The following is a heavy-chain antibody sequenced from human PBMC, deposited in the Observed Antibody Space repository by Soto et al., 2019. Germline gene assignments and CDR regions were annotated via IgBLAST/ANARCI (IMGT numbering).Heavy chain of an antibody. D-gene: IGHD5-18*01. Sequence: GGSLRLSXAASGFTFSSYAMSWVRQAPGKGLEWVSAISGSGGSTYYADSVKGRFTISRDNSKNTLYLQMNSLRAEDTAVYYCAKGRGYSYGRLLLDYWGQGTLVTVSS. CDR2: ISGSGGST. V-gene: IGHV3-23*01. CDR1: GFTFSSYA. J-gene: IGHJ4*02. CDR3: AKGRGYSYGRLLLDY.